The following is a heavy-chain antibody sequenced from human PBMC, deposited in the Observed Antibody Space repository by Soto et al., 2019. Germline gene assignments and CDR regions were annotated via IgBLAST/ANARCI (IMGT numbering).Heavy chain of an antibody. CDR2: IYSGGST. V-gene: IGHV3-53*01. CDR1: GFTVSSNY. Sequence: GGSLRLSCAASGFTVSSNYMSWVRQAPGKGLEWVSVIYSGGSTYYADSVKGRFTISRDNSKNTLYLQMNSLRAEDTAVYYCARHITMDPLLVYWGQGALVTVSS. J-gene: IGHJ4*02. CDR3: ARHITMDPLLVY. D-gene: IGHD3-10*01.